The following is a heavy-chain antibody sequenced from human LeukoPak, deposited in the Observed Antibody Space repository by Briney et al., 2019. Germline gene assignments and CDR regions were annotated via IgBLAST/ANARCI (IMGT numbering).Heavy chain of an antibody. CDR2: IYYSGST. Sequence: SETLSLTCTVSGGSISSGGYYWSWIRQHPGKGLEWIGYIYYSGSTYYNPSLKSRVTISVDTSKNQFSLKLSSATAADTAVYYCARSPTVTTLDYWGQGTLVTVSS. V-gene: IGHV4-31*03. CDR3: ARSPTVTTLDY. CDR1: GGSISSGGYY. D-gene: IGHD4-17*01. J-gene: IGHJ4*02.